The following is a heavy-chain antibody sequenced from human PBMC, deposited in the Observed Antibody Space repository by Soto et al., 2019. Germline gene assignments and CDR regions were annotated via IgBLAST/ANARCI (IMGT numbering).Heavy chain of an antibody. CDR3: ARGRYYGSGGCYPPYYFDY. CDR1: GGTFSSYT. J-gene: IGHJ4*02. Sequence: AASVKVSCKASGGTFSSYTISWVRQAPGQGLVWMGRIIPILGIANYAQKFQGRVTITADKSTSTAYMELSSLRSEDTAVYYCARGRYYGSGGCYPPYYFDYWGQGTLVTVSS. CDR2: IIPILGIA. D-gene: IGHD3-10*01. V-gene: IGHV1-69*02.